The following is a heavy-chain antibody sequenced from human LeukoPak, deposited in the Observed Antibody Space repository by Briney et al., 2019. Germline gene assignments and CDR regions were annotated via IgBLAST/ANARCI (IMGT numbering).Heavy chain of an antibody. J-gene: IGHJ6*03. CDR2: IYPGDSDT. Sequence: GESLKISCKGSGYSFTSYWIGWVRQMPGKGLEWMGIIYPGDSDTRYSPSFQGQVTISADKSISTAYLQWSSLKASDTAMYYCARQSQGARFSYYYYMDVWGKGTTVTVSS. V-gene: IGHV5-51*01. CDR3: ARQSQGARFSYYYYMDV. CDR1: GYSFTSYW. D-gene: IGHD3-10*01.